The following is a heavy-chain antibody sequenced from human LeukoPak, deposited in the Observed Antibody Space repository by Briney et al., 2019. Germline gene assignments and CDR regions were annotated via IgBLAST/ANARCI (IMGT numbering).Heavy chain of an antibody. CDR1: GDSMTNYY. Sequence: SETLSLTCTDSGDSMTNYYWNWIRQPPGKGLEWIDLHHSVTTNYNPSLKSRLTMSVDTSKNQFSLKLTSVSAADTAMYFCAKTGSLMGRFFDYWGQGIQVIVSS. CDR2: LHHSVTT. J-gene: IGHJ4*02. D-gene: IGHD3-10*01. CDR3: AKTGSLMGRFFDY. V-gene: IGHV4-59*01.